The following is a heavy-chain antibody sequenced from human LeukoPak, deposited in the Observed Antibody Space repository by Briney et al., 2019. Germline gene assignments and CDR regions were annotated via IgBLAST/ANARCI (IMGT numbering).Heavy chain of an antibody. CDR1: GYTFTSYG. V-gene: IGHV1-18*01. J-gene: IGHJ6*02. CDR3: AREGVLPGSSGYYYSYYYYYGMDV. D-gene: IGHD3-22*01. CDR2: ISAYNGNT. Sequence: ASVKVSCKASGYTFTSYGISWVRQAPGQGLEWMGWISAYNGNTNYAQKLQGRVTMTTDTSTSTAYMELRSLRSDDTAVYYCAREGVLPGSSGYYYSYYYYYGMDVWGQGTTVTVSS.